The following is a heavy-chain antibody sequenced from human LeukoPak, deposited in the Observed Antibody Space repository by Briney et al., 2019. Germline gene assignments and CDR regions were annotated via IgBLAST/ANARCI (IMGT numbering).Heavy chain of an antibody. J-gene: IGHJ3*02. CDR3: ARSWVHYDILTGYYPDAFDI. Sequence: SETLSLTCTVSGGSISSYCWSWIRQPAGKGLEWIGRIYTSGSTNYNPSLKSRVTMSVDTSKNQFSLKLSSVTAADTAVYYCARSWVHYDILTGYYPDAFDIWGQGTMVTVSS. CDR1: GGSISSYC. D-gene: IGHD3-9*01. CDR2: IYTSGST. V-gene: IGHV4-4*07.